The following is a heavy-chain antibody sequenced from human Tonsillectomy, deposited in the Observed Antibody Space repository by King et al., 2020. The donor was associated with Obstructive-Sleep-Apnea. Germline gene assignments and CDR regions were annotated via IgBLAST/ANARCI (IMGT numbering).Heavy chain of an antibody. CDR3: ARGGSSYYVRIYDY. V-gene: IGHV1-8*01. CDR1: GYTFSSYD. CDR2: MNPNSGNT. Sequence: QVQLVESGTEVKKPGASVKVSCKASGYTFSSYDINWVRQATGQGLEWMGWMNPNSGNTGYAQKFQGRVTMTRNTSVSTAYMELSSLRSEDTAVYYCARGGSSYYVRIYDYWGQGTLVTVSS. D-gene: IGHD3-22*01. J-gene: IGHJ4*02.